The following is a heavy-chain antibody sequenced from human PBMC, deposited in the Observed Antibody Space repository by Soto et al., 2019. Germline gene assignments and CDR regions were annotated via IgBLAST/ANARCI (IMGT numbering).Heavy chain of an antibody. Sequence: ASVKVSCRASGGTFSSYAISWVRQAPGQGLEWMGGIIPIFGTANYAQKFQGRVTITADESTSTAYMELSSLRSEDTAVYYCASGLTYYDILTASLDVWGQGTTVTVSS. J-gene: IGHJ6*02. V-gene: IGHV1-69*13. D-gene: IGHD3-9*01. CDR2: IIPIFGTA. CDR3: ASGLTYYDILTASLDV. CDR1: GGTFSSYA.